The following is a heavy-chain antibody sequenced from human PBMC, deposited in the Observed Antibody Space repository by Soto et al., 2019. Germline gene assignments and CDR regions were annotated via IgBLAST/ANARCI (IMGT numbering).Heavy chain of an antibody. CDR3: ARDGEDKAAAAMVY. CDR1: GYTITCCA. CDR2: FNAGDGDT. J-gene: IGHJ4*02. Sequence: QVQLVQSGAEVKKPGASVRVSCKASGYTITCCAMHWVRQAPGQRPEWMGWFNAGDGDTKYSQIFQGRFTIIRDTSASTVYMELSSLRPEDTAVYYCARDGEDKAAAAMVYWGQGTLVTVSS. V-gene: IGHV1-3*01. D-gene: IGHD6-13*01.